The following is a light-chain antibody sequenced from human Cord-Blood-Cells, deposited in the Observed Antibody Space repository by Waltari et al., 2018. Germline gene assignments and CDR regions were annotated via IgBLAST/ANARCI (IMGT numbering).Light chain of an antibody. V-gene: IGKV3-20*01. CDR2: AAS. Sequence: RATHRSSRSDLAWHQQKPGQSPRLLIYAASSRPTGIPSRFSGSGYGTDFTLTISRLEPEDFAAYYCQQSGSSPHTFGQGTKLEIK. CDR1: HRSSRSD. J-gene: IGKJ2*01. CDR3: QQSGSSPHT.